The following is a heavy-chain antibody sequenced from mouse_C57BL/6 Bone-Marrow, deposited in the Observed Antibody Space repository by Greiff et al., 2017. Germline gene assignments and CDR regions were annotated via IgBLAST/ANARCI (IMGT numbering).Heavy chain of an antibody. CDR1: GYSFTDYN. J-gene: IGHJ1*03. CDR2: INPNYGTT. Sequence: EVQLQQSGPELVKPGASVKISCKASGYSFTDYNMNWVKQSNGKSLEWIGVINPNYGTTSYNQKFKGKATLTVDQSSSTAYMQLNSLTSEDSAVYYCARSPYYSNYPHFWGTFDVWGTGTTVTVSS. V-gene: IGHV1-39*01. CDR3: ARSPYYSNYPHFWGTFDV. D-gene: IGHD2-5*01.